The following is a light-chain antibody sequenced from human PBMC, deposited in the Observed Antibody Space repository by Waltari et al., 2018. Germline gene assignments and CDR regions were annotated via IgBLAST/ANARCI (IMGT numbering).Light chain of an antibody. CDR3: QQYLTTPYT. CDR2: TAS. J-gene: IGKJ2*01. CDR1: QGVSRS. Sequence: TCRAGQGVSRSLAWYQQKPGKAPKLRLYTASTLQSGVPSRFSGSGSGTDYTLTISSLQPEDFAIYFCQQYLTTPYTFGQGTKLEIK. V-gene: IGKV1-NL1*01.